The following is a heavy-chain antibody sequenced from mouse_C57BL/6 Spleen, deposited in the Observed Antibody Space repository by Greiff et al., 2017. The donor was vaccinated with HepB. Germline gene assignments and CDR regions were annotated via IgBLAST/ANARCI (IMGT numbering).Heavy chain of an antibody. J-gene: IGHJ4*01. CDR2: ISSGSSTI. Sequence: EVQRVESGGGLVKPGGSLKLSCAASGFTFSDYGMHWVRQAPEKGLEWVAYISSGSSTIYYADTVKGRFTISRDNAKNTLFLQMTSLRSEDTAMYYCADSFYYYAMDYWGQGTSVTVSS. D-gene: IGHD2-4*01. V-gene: IGHV5-17*01. CDR1: GFTFSDYG. CDR3: ADSFYYYAMDY.